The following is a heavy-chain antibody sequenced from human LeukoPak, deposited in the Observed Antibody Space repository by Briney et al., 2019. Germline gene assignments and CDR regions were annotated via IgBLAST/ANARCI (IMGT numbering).Heavy chain of an antibody. J-gene: IGHJ3*02. CDR2: INWNGGST. CDR1: GFTFDDHG. V-gene: IGHV3-20*01. Sequence: GGSLRLSCAVSGFTFDDHGMSWVRQAPGKGLEWVSGINWNGGSTGYADSVKGRFTISRDNAKNSLYLQMNSLRAEDTASYHYARAVYYDFWSGSPDDAFDIWGQGTMVTVSS. D-gene: IGHD3-3*01. CDR3: ARAVYYDFWSGSPDDAFDI.